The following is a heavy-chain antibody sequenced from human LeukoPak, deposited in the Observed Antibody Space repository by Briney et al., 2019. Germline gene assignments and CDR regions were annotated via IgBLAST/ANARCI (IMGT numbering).Heavy chain of an antibody. Sequence: KGGESLKISCKGSGYSFTSYWIGWVRQMPGKGLEWIGIIYPGDSDTRYSPSFQGQVTISADKSISTAYLQWSSLKASDTAMYYYSRQLVGFRRGFYGMDVWGQGTTVTVSS. CDR3: SRQLVGFRRGFYGMDV. V-gene: IGHV5-51*01. CDR2: IYPGDSDT. D-gene: IGHD6-13*01. J-gene: IGHJ6*02. CDR1: GYSFTSYW.